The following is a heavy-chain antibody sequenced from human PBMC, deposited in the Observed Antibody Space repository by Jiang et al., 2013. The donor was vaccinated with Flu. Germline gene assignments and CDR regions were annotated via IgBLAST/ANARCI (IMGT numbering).Heavy chain of an antibody. V-gene: IGHV3-74*01. Sequence: FTISRDNAKNTLYLQMNSLRVEDTAVYYCARAYCNSTTCYRGPWFDPWGQGTLVTVSS. J-gene: IGHJ5*02. CDR3: ARAYCNSTTCYRGPWFDP. D-gene: IGHD2-2*01.